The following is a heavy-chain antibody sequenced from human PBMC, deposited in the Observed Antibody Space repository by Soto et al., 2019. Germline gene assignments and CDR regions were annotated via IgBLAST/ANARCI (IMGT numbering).Heavy chain of an antibody. CDR3: ASGREYQPQLGYYYGMDV. CDR1: GGSFSGYY. V-gene: IGHV4-34*01. CDR2: INHSGST. Sequence: SETLSLTCAVYGGSFSGYYWSWIRQPPGKGLEWIGEINHSGSTNYNPSLKSRVTIAVDTSKNQFSLKLSSVTAADTAVYYCASGREYQPQLGYYYGMDVWGQGTTVTVSS. D-gene: IGHD2-2*01. J-gene: IGHJ6*02.